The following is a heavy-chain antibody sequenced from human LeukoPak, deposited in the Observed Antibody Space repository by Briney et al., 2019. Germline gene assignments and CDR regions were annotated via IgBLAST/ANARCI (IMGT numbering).Heavy chain of an antibody. D-gene: IGHD6-19*01. Sequence: GGSLRLSCAASGFTFSSYSMNWVRQAPGKGLEWVSYISSSSSTIYYADSVKGRFTIPRDNAKNSLYLQMNSLRAEDTAVYYCARAARIGQWLVPFDYWGQGTLVTVSS. J-gene: IGHJ4*02. CDR3: ARAARIGQWLVPFDY. V-gene: IGHV3-48*04. CDR1: GFTFSSYS. CDR2: ISSSSSTI.